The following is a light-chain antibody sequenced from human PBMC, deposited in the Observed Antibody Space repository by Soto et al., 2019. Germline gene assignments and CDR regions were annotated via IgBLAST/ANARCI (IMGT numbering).Light chain of an antibody. CDR1: QDISSH. J-gene: IGKJ1*01. CDR2: AAS. Sequence: AIQLTQSPSSLSASVGDSVTITCRASQDISSHLAWYQQKPGKAPKVLIYAASTLESGIPSRFSGSGSGTDFTLTISSLKSEDFAVYYCQQYGNWPRTFGQGTKVDIK. V-gene: IGKV1D-13*01. CDR3: QQYGNWPRT.